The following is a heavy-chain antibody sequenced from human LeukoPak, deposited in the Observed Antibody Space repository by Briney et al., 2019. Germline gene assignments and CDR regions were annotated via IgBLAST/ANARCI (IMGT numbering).Heavy chain of an antibody. D-gene: IGHD4-17*01. CDR3: ARDEGGGDYGDFRGDWFDP. CDR1: GYTFTRYY. J-gene: IGHJ5*02. V-gene: IGHV1-2*02. CDR2: INPNSGGT. Sequence: ASVKVSCKASGYTFTRYYMHWVRQAPGQGLEWMGWINPNSGGTNYAQKFQGRVTITRDTSISTAYMELSRLRSDDVAVYYYARDEGGGDYGDFRGDWFDPWGQGTLVTVSS.